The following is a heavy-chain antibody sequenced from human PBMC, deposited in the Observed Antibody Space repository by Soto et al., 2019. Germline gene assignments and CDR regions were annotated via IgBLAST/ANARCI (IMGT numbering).Heavy chain of an antibody. Sequence: GASVKVSCKASGGTFSSYTISWVRQAPGQGLEWMGRIIPILGIANYAQKFQGRVTITADKSTSTAYMELSSLRSEDTAVYYCARGVTVRHYYYYYYMDVWGKGTTVTVSS. CDR3: ARGVTVRHYYYYYYMDV. V-gene: IGHV1-69*02. J-gene: IGHJ6*03. CDR1: GGTFSSYT. D-gene: IGHD4-17*01. CDR2: IIPILGIA.